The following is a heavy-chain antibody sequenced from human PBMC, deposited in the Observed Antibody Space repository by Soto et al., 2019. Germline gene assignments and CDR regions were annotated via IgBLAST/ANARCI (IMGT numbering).Heavy chain of an antibody. J-gene: IGHJ3*01. CDR1: GGTFSTYI. Sequence: QVQLVQSGAEVRKPGSSVKVSCKAPGGTFSTYIISWVRQAPGQGLEWMGRIIPIPDITNYAQKFQGRVTNTADRSTSTAYMELTSLKSEDTAVYYCARDRITTRGDAFDVWGQGTLVTVSS. V-gene: IGHV1-69*02. CDR2: IIPIPDIT. CDR3: ARDRITTRGDAFDV. D-gene: IGHD3-3*01.